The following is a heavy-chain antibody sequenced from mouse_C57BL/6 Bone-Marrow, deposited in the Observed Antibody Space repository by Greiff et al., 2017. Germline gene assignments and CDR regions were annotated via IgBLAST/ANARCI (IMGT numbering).Heavy chain of an antibody. CDR1: GFSFHTYA. CDR2: IRSKSNNYAT. CDR3: VWSRYGSSFYWYFDV. V-gene: IGHV10-1*01. Sequence: DVTLVESGGGLVQPKGSLKLSCAASGFSFHTYAMNWVRQAPGTGLEWVARIRSKSNNYATYYADSVKDRFTISRDDSESMLYLQMNNLKTEDTAMYYCVWSRYGSSFYWYFDVWGTGTTVTVSS. J-gene: IGHJ1*03. D-gene: IGHD1-1*01.